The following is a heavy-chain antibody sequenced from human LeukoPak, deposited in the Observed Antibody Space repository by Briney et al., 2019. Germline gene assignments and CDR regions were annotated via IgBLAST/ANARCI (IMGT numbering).Heavy chain of an antibody. J-gene: IGHJ6*02. Sequence: PGGSLRLSCAASGFTFSNYGMHWVRQAPGKGLEWVTLIWYDGSNKYYADSVKGRFTISRDNSKNTLYLQMSSLRAEDTAVYHCARDTPKSSEDYYYYGMDVWGQGTTVTVSS. CDR2: IWYDGSNK. CDR1: GFTFSNYG. CDR3: ARDTPKSSEDYYYYGMDV. V-gene: IGHV3-33*01.